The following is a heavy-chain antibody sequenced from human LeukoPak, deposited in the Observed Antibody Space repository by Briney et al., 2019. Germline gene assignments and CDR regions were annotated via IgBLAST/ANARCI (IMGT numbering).Heavy chain of an antibody. V-gene: IGHV4-39*01. J-gene: IGHJ3*02. CDR2: IYYSGST. CDR3: ARRDYSNYGGLGVFDI. D-gene: IGHD4-11*01. CDR1: GGSISSSSYY. Sequence: SETLSLTCTVSGGSISSSSYYWGWIRQPPGKGLEWIGSIYYSGSTYYNPSLKSRVTISVDTSKNQFSLKLSSVTAADTAVYYCARRDYSNYGGLGVFDIWGQGTMVTVSS.